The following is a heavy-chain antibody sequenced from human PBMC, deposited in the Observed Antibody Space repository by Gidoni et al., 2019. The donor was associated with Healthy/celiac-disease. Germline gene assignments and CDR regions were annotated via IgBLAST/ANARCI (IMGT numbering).Heavy chain of an antibody. D-gene: IGHD1-26*01. CDR1: GFTFSSYA. CDR2: ISYDGSNK. J-gene: IGHJ4*02. CDR3: ASVFDSASDY. Sequence: QVQLVESGGGVVQPGRSLRLSCAASGFTFSSYAMPWVRQAPGKGLEWVAVISYDGSNKYYADSVKGRFNISRDNSKNTLYLQMNSLRAEDTAVYYCASVFDSASDYWGQGTLVTVSS. V-gene: IGHV3-30-3*01.